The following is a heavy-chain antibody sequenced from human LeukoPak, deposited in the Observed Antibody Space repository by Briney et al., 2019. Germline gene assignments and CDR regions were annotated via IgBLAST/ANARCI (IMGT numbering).Heavy chain of an antibody. V-gene: IGHV5-51*01. CDR3: ARLNLVVAIDY. J-gene: IGHJ4*02. CDR1: GYSFTNYW. CDR2: IYPGDSDT. Sequence: GESLKISCKGSGYSFTNYWIGWVRQMPGKGLEWMGIIYPGDSDTRYSPSFQGQATISVDKSISTAYLQWSSLRASDTAMYYCARLNLVVAIDYWGQGTLVTVSS. D-gene: IGHD3-22*01.